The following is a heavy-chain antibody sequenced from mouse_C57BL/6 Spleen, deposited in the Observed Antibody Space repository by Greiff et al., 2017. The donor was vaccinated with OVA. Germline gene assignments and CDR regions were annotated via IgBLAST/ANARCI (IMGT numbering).Heavy chain of an antibody. CDR1: GYAFSSYW. Sequence: VKLLESGAELVKPGASVKISCKASGYAFSSYWMNWVKQRPGKGLEWIGQIYPGDGDTNYNGKFKGKATLTADKSSSTAYMQLSSLTSEDSAVYFCARAPSRDFDVWGTGTTVTVSS. D-gene: IGHD3-1*01. J-gene: IGHJ1*03. CDR3: ARAPSRDFDV. CDR2: IYPGDGDT. V-gene: IGHV1-80*01.